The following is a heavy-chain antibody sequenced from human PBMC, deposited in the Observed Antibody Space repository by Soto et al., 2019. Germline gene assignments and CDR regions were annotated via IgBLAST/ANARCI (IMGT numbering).Heavy chain of an antibody. CDR1: GFTFGGYA. CDR2: ISGSGGST. Sequence: EVQLLESGGGLVQPGGSLRLSGAASGFTFGGYAMRWVRQAPGKGLEWVSAISGSGGSTYYADSVKGRFTISRDNSKNTLYLQMNSLRAEDTAVYYCAEERAAARPHDAFDIWGQGTMVTVSS. J-gene: IGHJ3*02. V-gene: IGHV3-23*01. CDR3: AEERAAARPHDAFDI. D-gene: IGHD6-13*01.